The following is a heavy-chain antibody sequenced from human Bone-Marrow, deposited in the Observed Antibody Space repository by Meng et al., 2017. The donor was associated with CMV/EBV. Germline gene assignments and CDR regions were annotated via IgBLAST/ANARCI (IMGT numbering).Heavy chain of an antibody. D-gene: IGHD1-26*01. CDR3: TTEWELLGTYFDY. CDR2: IKSKTDGGTT. V-gene: IGHV3-15*01. CDR1: GFTFSNAW. Sequence: GESLKIPCAASGFTFSNAWMSWVRQAPGKGLEWVGRIKSKTDGGTTDYAAPVKGRFTISRDDSKNTLYLQMNSLKTEDTAVYYCTTEWELLGTYFDYWGQRTLVTVSS. J-gene: IGHJ4*02.